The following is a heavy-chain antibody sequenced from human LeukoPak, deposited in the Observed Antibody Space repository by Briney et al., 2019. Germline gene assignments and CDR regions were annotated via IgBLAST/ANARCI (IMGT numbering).Heavy chain of an antibody. CDR3: ARGHWGLDY. Sequence: GGSLRLSCAVSGFTFSDNYMTWIRQAPGKGLEWVSYISNTGTDRNYADSVKGRFTISMDNTKTSLYLQMNSLRVEDTVVYYCARGHWGLDYWGQGALVTVSS. CDR1: GFTFSDNY. D-gene: IGHD7-27*01. CDR2: ISNTGTDR. V-gene: IGHV3-11*01. J-gene: IGHJ4*02.